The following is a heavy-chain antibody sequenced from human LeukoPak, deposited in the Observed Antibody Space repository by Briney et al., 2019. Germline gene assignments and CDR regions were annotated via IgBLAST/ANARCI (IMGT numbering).Heavy chain of an antibody. CDR3: ARDPYYCSGGSCYSGVYYYGMDV. V-gene: IGHV3-30*04. CDR1: GFTFSSYA. CDR2: ISYDGSNK. J-gene: IGHJ6*02. Sequence: GGSLRLSCAASGFTFSSYAMHWVRQAPGKGLEWVAVISYDGSNKYYADSVKGRFTISRDNSKNTLYLQMNSLRAEDTAVYYCARDPYYCSGGSCYSGVYYYGMDVWGQGTTVTVSS. D-gene: IGHD2-15*01.